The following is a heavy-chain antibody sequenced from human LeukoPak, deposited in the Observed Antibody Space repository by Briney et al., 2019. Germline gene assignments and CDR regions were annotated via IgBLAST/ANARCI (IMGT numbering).Heavy chain of an antibody. V-gene: IGHV3-53*01. CDR1: GFIATTNY. CDR3: VRSSYSSSSSV. Sequence: GGSLRLSCAGSGFIATTNYMSWVRQAPGKGLEWVSVIYSSGSTSYADSVKGRFTISRDSSKNTVYLQMNSLRAEDTAVYYCVRSSYSSSSSVWGQGTMVTVSS. CDR2: IYSSGST. D-gene: IGHD6-6*01. J-gene: IGHJ3*01.